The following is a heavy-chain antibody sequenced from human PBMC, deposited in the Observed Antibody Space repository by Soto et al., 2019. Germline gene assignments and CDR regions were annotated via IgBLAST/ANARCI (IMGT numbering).Heavy chain of an antibody. D-gene: IGHD1-1*01. V-gene: IGHV4-34*01. Sequence: QVQLQQWGAGLLKPSETLSLTCAVYGGFVSSGSYYWSWIRQPPGKGLEWIGEMSHSGGTHFNPSLKSRVTTSVDTSKNQFSLKMSSVTAADADLYYCARVERGTATTVVDAFDIWGPGTMVTVSS. CDR1: GGFVSSGSYY. CDR3: ARVERGTATTVVDAFDI. J-gene: IGHJ3*02. CDR2: MSHSGGT.